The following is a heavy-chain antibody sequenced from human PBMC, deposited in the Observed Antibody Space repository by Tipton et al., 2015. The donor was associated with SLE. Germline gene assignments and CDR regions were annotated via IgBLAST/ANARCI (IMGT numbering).Heavy chain of an antibody. CDR3: ARESGSYYGY. D-gene: IGHD1-26*01. CDR1: GFTFSDYY. Sequence: GSLRLSCAASGFTFSDYYMSWIRQAPGKGLEWVSYISSSSIYTNYADSVKGRFTISRDNAKNSLYLQMNSLRAEDTAVYYCARESGSYYGYWGQGTLVTVSS. J-gene: IGHJ4*02. V-gene: IGHV3-11*05. CDR2: ISSSSIYT.